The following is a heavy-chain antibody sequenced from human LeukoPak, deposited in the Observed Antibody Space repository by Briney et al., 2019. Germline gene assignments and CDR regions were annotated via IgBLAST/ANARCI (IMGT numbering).Heavy chain of an antibody. V-gene: IGHV1-8*03. D-gene: IGHD5-12*01. CDR2: MNPNSGST. CDR3: ARGRSTGYPYYFEY. Sequence: GASVTVSCKASGYTFTIYDINWVRQATGQGREWMGWMNPNSGSTGYAQKFQGRGTITRNTSLSTAYMELSGLRSEDTAVYYCARGRSTGYPYYFEYWGQGTLVTVSS. CDR1: GYTFTIYD. J-gene: IGHJ4*02.